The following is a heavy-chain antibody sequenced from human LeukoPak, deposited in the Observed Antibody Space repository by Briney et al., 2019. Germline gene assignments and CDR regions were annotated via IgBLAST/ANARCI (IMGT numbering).Heavy chain of an antibody. CDR3: ARAKIIYSITHMDV. CDR2: MSHDGGIE. Sequence: PWGSLRLSCVASGFTLSMYGMHWVRQAPGKGLEWVAVMSHDGGIEKYAGSVKGRFTISRDNSRETLFLQMNSLRSDDTAVYYCARAKIIYSITHMDVWGQGTTVTVSS. J-gene: IGHJ6*02. D-gene: IGHD5-12*01. CDR1: GFTLSMYG. V-gene: IGHV3-30*03.